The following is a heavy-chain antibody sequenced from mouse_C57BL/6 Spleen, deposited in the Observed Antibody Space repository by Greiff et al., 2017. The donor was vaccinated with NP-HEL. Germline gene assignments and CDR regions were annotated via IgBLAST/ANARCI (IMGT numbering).Heavy chain of an antibody. Sequence: DVMLVESGGGLVKPGGSLKLSCAASGFTFSSYAMSWVRQTPEKRLEWVATISDGGSYTYYPDNVKGRFTISRDNAKNNLYLQMSHLKSEDTAMYYCARDEDDGPYFDYWGQGTTLTVSS. J-gene: IGHJ2*01. D-gene: IGHD2-3*01. CDR1: GFTFSSYA. V-gene: IGHV5-4*01. CDR2: ISDGGSYT. CDR3: ARDEDDGPYFDY.